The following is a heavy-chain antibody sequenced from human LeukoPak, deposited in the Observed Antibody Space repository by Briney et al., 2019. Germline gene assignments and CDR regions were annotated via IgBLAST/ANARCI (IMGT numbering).Heavy chain of an antibody. CDR1: GFTFSSYA. Sequence: PGGSLRLSCAASGFTFSSYAMSLFRHAPGKGLEWVSGISASGGSTYYADSVKGRFTISRDNSKNTLYLQMNSLRAEDTAVYYCAKSSSWSYYYYYGMDVWGQGTTVTVSS. CDR2: ISASGGST. CDR3: AKSSSWSYYYYYGMDV. D-gene: IGHD6-13*01. J-gene: IGHJ6*02. V-gene: IGHV3-23*01.